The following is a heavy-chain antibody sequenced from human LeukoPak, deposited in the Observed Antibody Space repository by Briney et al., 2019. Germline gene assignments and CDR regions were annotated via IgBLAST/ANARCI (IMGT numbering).Heavy chain of an antibody. CDR2: INPDSGGT. D-gene: IGHD1-1*01. CDR1: GYTFTGYY. J-gene: IGHJ3*02. Sequence: GASVKVSCRASGYTFTGYYMHWVRQAPGQGLEWMGWINPDSGGTHYAQKFQGRVTMTRDTSINTAYMELSRLRSDDTAVYYCSRYNGERDALDIWGQGTLVTVSS. V-gene: IGHV1-2*02. CDR3: SRYNGERDALDI.